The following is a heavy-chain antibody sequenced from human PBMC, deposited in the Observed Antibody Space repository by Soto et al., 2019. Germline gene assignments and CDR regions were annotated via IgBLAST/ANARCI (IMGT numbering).Heavy chain of an antibody. J-gene: IGHJ6*02. CDR1: GYSFSTYA. CDR3: ARGKGMEENYYYYGLDI. V-gene: IGHV1-3*01. Sequence: GASVRVCCKASGYSFSTYAMHWLLQSPGQSLEWMGWINGGTGQTKFSQRFQDRITITRDTSASTAYMELSSLRSEDTAVYYCARGKGMEENYYYYGLDIWGQGTTVTVSS. CDR2: INGGTGQT. D-gene: IGHD1-1*01.